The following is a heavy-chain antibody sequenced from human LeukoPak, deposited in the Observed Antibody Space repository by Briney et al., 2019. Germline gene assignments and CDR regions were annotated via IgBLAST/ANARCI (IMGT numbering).Heavy chain of an antibody. D-gene: IGHD3-10*01. J-gene: IGHJ4*02. CDR3: ARHAITMVRGFDY. V-gene: IGHV4-38-2*02. Sequence: SETLSLTCTVSGYSISSGYYWGWIRQPPGKGLEWIGSFSHSGSTYYNPSLKSRVTISVDTSKNQFSLKLSSVTAADTAVYYCARHAITMVRGFDYWGQGTLVTVSS. CDR2: FSHSGST. CDR1: GYSISSGYY.